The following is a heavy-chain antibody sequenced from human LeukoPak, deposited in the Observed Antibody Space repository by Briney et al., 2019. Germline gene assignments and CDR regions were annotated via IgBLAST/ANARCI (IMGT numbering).Heavy chain of an antibody. CDR3: ARLGARQMLEY. Sequence: GGSLRLSCAATGFTFSSYWMSWVRQAPGKGLEWVANIKQDGGQIYYLESVKGRFTVSRDNAKNSLYLQMNSLRAEDTAVYYCARLGARQMLEYWGQGTLVTVSS. D-gene: IGHD4-17*01. CDR1: GFTFSSYW. J-gene: IGHJ4*02. V-gene: IGHV3-7*01. CDR2: IKQDGGQI.